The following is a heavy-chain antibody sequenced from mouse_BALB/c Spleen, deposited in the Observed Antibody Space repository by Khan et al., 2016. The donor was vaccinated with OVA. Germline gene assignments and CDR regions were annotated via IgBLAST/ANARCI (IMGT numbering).Heavy chain of an antibody. CDR2: ISYSGNT. Sequence: EVQLVESGLGLVKPSQSLSLTCTVTGYSITSEFAWNWIRQFPGNKLEWMGYISYSGNTRYNPSLKSLISITRDTSRNQFFLQLNSVTTEDTATDYCARKDYYDYDPFPYWGQGTLVTVSA. J-gene: IGHJ3*01. D-gene: IGHD2-4*01. CDR3: ARKDYYDYDPFPY. CDR1: GYSITSEFA. V-gene: IGHV3-2*02.